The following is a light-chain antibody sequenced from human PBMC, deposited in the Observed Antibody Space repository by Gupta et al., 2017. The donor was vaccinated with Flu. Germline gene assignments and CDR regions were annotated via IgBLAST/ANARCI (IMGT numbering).Light chain of an antibody. Sequence: QSVLTQPPLAAGSPGQSVTTSCTGTSGDVDTYNFVSWYQQHPGKAPKFMMYEVHKRPSGVPDRFSGSKSGNTATLTVTGVQAEDEADYYCGSYAGSDNFGVFGAGTRVTVL. CDR1: SGDVDTYNF. V-gene: IGLV2-8*01. CDR3: GSYAGSDNFGV. J-gene: IGLJ1*01. CDR2: EVH.